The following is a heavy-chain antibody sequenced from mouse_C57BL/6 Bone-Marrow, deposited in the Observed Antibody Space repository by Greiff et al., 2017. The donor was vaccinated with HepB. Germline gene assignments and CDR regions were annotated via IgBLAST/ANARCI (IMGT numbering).Heavy chain of an antibody. CDR2: INPNNGGT. J-gene: IGHJ2*01. Sequence: EVQLQQSGPELVKPGASVKISSKASGYTFTDYYMNWVKQSHGKSLEWIGDINPNNGGTSYNQKFKGKATLTVDKSSSTAYMELRSLTSEDSAVYYCARGVTTVVAPYFDYWGQGTTLTVSS. CDR3: ARGVTTVVAPYFDY. D-gene: IGHD1-1*01. CDR1: GYTFTDYY. V-gene: IGHV1-26*01.